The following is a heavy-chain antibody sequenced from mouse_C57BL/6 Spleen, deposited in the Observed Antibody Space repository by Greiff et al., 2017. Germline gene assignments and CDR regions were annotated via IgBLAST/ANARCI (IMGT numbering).Heavy chain of an antibody. D-gene: IGHD1-1*01. J-gene: IGHJ1*03. Sequence: QVQLKQPGAELVKPGASVKLSCKASGYTFTSYWMHWVKQRPGRGLEWIGRIDPNSGGTKYNEKFKSKATLTVDKPSSTAYMQLSSLTSEDSAVYYCARGTVYYYGSTRPEGYFDVWGTGTTVTVSS. CDR2: IDPNSGGT. V-gene: IGHV1-72*01. CDR1: GYTFTSYW. CDR3: ARGTVYYYGSTRPEGYFDV.